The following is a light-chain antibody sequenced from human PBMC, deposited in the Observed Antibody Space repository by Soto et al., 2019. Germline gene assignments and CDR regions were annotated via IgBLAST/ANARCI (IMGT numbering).Light chain of an antibody. Sequence: DIQMTQSPPSLSASVGDRVTITCRASQDIKTYLNWYRQKPGKAPELLMYAASTLQGGVPSRFSGSGSGKDFALTISSIQPEDFATYYCQQSSITPYTFGKGTKLGIK. CDR2: AAS. V-gene: IGKV1-39*01. CDR3: QQSSITPYT. J-gene: IGKJ2*01. CDR1: QDIKTY.